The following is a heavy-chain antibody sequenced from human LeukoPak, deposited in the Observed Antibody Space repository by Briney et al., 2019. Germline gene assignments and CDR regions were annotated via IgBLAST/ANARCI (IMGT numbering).Heavy chain of an antibody. Sequence: PGGSRRLSCAASGFTFSTFSINWVRQAPGKGLEWVSYISSSSRTIYYADSVKGRFTISRDNAKNSLYLQMNSLRAEDTAVYYCAKDNSGSYHLDYWGQGTLVTVSS. CDR2: ISSSSRTI. J-gene: IGHJ4*02. CDR1: GFTFSTFS. CDR3: AKDNSGSYHLDY. V-gene: IGHV3-48*01. D-gene: IGHD1-26*01.